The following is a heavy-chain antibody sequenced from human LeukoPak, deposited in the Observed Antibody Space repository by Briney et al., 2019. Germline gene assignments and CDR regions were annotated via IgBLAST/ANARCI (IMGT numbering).Heavy chain of an antibody. CDR2: INSDGSTT. J-gene: IGHJ6*03. Sequence: GGSLRLSCAASGFTFSSYWMHWVRQAPGKGLVWVSRINSDGSTTSYADSVKGRFTISRDNAKNSLYLQMNSLGPEDTAVYYCARDPYSGNYGNYYYYYMDVWGKGTTVTISS. V-gene: IGHV3-74*01. CDR3: ARDPYSGNYGNYYYYYMDV. D-gene: IGHD1-26*01. CDR1: GFTFSSYW.